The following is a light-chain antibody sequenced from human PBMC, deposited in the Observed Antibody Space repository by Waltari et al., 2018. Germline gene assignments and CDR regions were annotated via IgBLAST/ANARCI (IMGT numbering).Light chain of an antibody. CDR1: SSNIGAGYD. CDR3: QSYDSILSGSV. Sequence: QSVLTQSPSVSGAPGQRVTISCTGSSSNIGAGYDVHWYQQLPGTVPKLLIYDNNNRPSGVPDRFSGSKSGTSASLAITGLQAEDEADYYCQSYDSILSGSVFGTGTKVTVL. V-gene: IGLV1-40*01. J-gene: IGLJ1*01. CDR2: DNN.